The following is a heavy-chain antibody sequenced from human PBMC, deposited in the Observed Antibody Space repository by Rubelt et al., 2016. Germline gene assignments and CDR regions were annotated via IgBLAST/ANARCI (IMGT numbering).Heavy chain of an antibody. Sequence: EVQLVESGGGLVQPGGSLRLSCAASGFTVSTNHMSWVRQAPGKGLECVSIIYSGGGSYYADSVKGRFTISRDNSKNSLYLQMSSLRTEDTALYYCAGQYYDSRYYFHYWGQGTLVTVPS. CDR3: AGQYYDSRYYFHY. D-gene: IGHD3-22*01. CDR1: GFTVSTNH. J-gene: IGHJ4*02. CDR2: IYSGGGS. V-gene: IGHV3-66*04.